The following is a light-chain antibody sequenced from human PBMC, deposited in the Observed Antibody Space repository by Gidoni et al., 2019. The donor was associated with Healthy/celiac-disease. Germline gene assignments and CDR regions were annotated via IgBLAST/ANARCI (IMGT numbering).Light chain of an antibody. CDR2: GAS. CDR3: QQYGSTEGLT. V-gene: IGKV3-20*01. Sequence: EIVLTPSPGTLSLSPGERAPLSCRASQSVSSSYLAWYQQTPGQAPRLLIDGASSRATGIPDRFSGRGSGTDCTLTISRLEPEDFAVYYCQQYGSTEGLTFGGGTKVEIK. CDR1: QSVSSSY. J-gene: IGKJ4*01.